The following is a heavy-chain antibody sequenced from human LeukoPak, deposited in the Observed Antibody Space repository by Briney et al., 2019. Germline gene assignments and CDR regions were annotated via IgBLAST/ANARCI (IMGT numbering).Heavy chain of an antibody. V-gene: IGHV1-69*13. D-gene: IGHD3-10*01. CDR1: GGTFSSYA. CDR3: ARDRSSGSIDY. J-gene: IGHJ4*02. Sequence: RASVKVSCTASGGTFSSYAISWVRQAPGQGLEWMGGIIPIFGTANYAQKFQGRVTITADESTSTAYMELSSLRSEDTAVYYCARDRSSGSIDYWGQGTLVTVSS. CDR2: IIPIFGTA.